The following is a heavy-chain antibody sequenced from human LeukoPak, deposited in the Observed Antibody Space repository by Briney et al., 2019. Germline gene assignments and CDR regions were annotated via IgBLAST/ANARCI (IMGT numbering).Heavy chain of an antibody. CDR2: INPNSGGT. V-gene: IGHV1-2*02. CDR3: ARAHRSSYNWFDP. CDR1: GYTFTGYY. Sequence: ASVKVSCKASGYTFTGYYMHWVRQAPGQGLEWMGWINPNSGGTNYAQKFQGRVTMTRDTSKNQFSLKLSSVTAADTAVYYCARAHRSSYNWFDPWGQGTLVTVSS. D-gene: IGHD6-13*01. J-gene: IGHJ5*02.